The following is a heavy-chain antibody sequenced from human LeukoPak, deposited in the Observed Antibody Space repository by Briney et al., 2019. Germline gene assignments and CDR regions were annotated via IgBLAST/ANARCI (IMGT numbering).Heavy chain of an antibody. CDR2: IYYSGST. J-gene: IGHJ5*02. V-gene: IGHV4-39*01. Sequence: PSETLSLTCTVSGGSISSSSYYWGWIRQPPGKGLEWIGSIYYSGSTYYNPSLKSRVTISVDTSKNQFSLKLSSVTAADTAVYYCARQATVTTRGGYWFDPWGQGTLVTVSS. CDR1: GGSISSSSYY. D-gene: IGHD4-11*01. CDR3: ARQATVTTRGGYWFDP.